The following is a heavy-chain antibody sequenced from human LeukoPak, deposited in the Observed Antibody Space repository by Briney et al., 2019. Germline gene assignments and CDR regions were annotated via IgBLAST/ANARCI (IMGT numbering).Heavy chain of an antibody. D-gene: IGHD3-3*01. CDR3: ARQGLRFSSSGFWFDP. CDR2: IYYSGST. J-gene: IGHJ5*02. CDR1: GGSINSYY. Sequence: PSETLSLTCTVSGGSINSYYWSWIRQPPGKGLEWIGYIYYSGSTNYNPSLKSRVTISVDTSKNQFSLKLSSVTAADTAVYYCARQGLRFSSSGFWFDPWGQGTLVTVSS. V-gene: IGHV4-59*08.